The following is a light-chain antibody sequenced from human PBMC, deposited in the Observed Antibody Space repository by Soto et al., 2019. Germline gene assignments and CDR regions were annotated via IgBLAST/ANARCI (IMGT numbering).Light chain of an antibody. CDR1: QSIGTS. V-gene: IGKV1-39*01. CDR3: QQYDNLPR. Sequence: THSPSSLSAFAGDRVTITCRAGQSIGTSLNWYQQKVGKAPKLLIYITSTLQSGVPSRFSGSGSGTEFTLTISSLQPDDFATYYCQQYDNLPRFGGGTKVDI. CDR2: ITS. J-gene: IGKJ4*01.